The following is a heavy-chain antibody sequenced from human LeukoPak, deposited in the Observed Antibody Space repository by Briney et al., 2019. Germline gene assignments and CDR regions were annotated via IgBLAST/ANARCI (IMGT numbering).Heavy chain of an antibody. V-gene: IGHV1-69*13. CDR1: GGTFSSYA. D-gene: IGHD3-22*01. J-gene: IGHJ3*02. CDR3: ARVPGRYYDSSGYYSNDAFDI. CDR2: IIPIFGTA. Sequence: SVKVSCKASGGTFSSYAISWVRQAPGQGPEWMGGIIPIFGTANYAQKFQGRVTITAGESTSTAYMELSSLRSEDTAVYYCARVPGRYYDSSGYYSNDAFDIWGQGTMVTVSS.